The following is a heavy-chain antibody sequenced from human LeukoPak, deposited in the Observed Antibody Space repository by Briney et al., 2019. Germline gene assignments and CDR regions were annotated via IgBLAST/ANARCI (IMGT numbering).Heavy chain of an antibody. CDR2: IISSSTYI. Sequence: GGSLRLSCAASGFSFNNYDMNWVRQAPGGGPGWVSSIISSSTYIYYADSVKGRFTISRDNAKNSLYLQMNSLRAEDTAVYYCAREYFDSWGQGTLVTVSS. CDR1: GFSFNNYD. V-gene: IGHV3-21*01. CDR3: AREYFDS. J-gene: IGHJ4*02.